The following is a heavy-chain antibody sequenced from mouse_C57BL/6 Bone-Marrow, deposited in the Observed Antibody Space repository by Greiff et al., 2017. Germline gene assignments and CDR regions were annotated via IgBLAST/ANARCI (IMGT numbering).Heavy chain of an antibody. CDR2: IDPNSGGT. D-gene: IGHD1-1*01. J-gene: IGHJ1*03. Sequence: QVHVKQPGAELVKPGASVKLSCKASGYTFTSYWMHWVKQRPGRGLEWIGRIDPNSGGTKYNEKFKSKATLTVDKPSSTAYMQLSSLTSEDSAVYYCARKGFYYDGSTWYFDVGGTGTTVTVSS. CDR3: ARKGFYYDGSTWYFDV. V-gene: IGHV1-72*01. CDR1: GYTFTSYW.